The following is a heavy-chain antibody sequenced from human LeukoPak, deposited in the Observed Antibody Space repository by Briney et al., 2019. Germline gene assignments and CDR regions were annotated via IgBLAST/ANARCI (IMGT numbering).Heavy chain of an antibody. CDR1: GGSISSSSYY. V-gene: IGHV4-39*01. Sequence: PSETLSLTCTVSGGSISSSSYYWGWIRQPPGKGLEWIGSIYYSGSTYYNRSLKSRVTISVDTSKNQFSLKLSSVTAADTAVYYCARVVASTSIDFWGQGTLVTVSS. CDR3: ARVVASTSIDF. J-gene: IGHJ4*02. CDR2: IYYSGST. D-gene: IGHD2-15*01.